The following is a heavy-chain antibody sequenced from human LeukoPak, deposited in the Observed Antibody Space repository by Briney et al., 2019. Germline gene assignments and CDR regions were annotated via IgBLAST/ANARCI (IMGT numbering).Heavy chain of an antibody. J-gene: IGHJ4*02. D-gene: IGHD4-17*01. CDR2: IYYSGST. V-gene: IGHV4-39*01. CDR1: GFTFSDYY. CDR3: ARLSDYGDGLDY. Sequence: LRLSCAASGFTFSDYYMSWIRQPPGKGLEWIGSIYYSGSTYYNPSLKSRVTISVDTSKNQFSLKLSSVTAADTAVYYCARLSDYGDGLDYWGQGTLVTVSS.